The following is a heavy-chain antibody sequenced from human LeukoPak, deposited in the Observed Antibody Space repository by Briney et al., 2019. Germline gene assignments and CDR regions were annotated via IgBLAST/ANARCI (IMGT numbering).Heavy chain of an antibody. CDR1: GGSISSYY. CDR3: AREKIGYYDGSGRGWFDP. D-gene: IGHD3-22*01. CDR2: IYTSGST. J-gene: IGHJ5*02. V-gene: IGHV4-4*07. Sequence: SETLSLTCTVSGGSISSYYWSWIRQPAGKGLEWIGRIYTSGSTNYNPSLKSRVTISVDTSKKQFSLKLSSVTAADTAVYYCAREKIGYYDGSGRGWFDPWGQGTLVTVSS.